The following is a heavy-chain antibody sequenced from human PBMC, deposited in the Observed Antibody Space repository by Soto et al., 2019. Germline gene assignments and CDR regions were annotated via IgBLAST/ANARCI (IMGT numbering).Heavy chain of an antibody. CDR3: ARVASQNYDFWSGYEDY. Sequence: SETLSLTCTVSGGSISSGDYYRSWIRQPPGKGLEWIGYIYYSGSTYYNPSLKSRVTISVDTSKNQFSLKLSSVTAADTAVYYCARVASQNYDFWSGYEDYWGQGTLVTVSS. CDR2: IYYSGST. J-gene: IGHJ4*02. CDR1: GGSISSGDYY. V-gene: IGHV4-30-4*01. D-gene: IGHD3-3*01.